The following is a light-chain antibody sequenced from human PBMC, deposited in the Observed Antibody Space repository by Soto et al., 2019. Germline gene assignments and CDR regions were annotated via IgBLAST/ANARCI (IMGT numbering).Light chain of an antibody. J-gene: IGLJ2*01. CDR1: SSNIGAGYD. CDR3: LSFDSSLSVV. Sequence: QLVLTQPPSVSGAPGQRVTISCTGSSSNIGAGYDVHWYQQLPGRAPKLLIYGNTNRPSGVPDRFSGSKSGTSASLAITGLQAEDEADYYCLSFDSSLSVVFGGGTKPPS. V-gene: IGLV1-40*01. CDR2: GNT.